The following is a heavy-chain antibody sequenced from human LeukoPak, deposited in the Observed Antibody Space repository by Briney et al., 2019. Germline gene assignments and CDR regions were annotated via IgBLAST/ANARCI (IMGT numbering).Heavy chain of an antibody. CDR1: GFTFSSYS. J-gene: IGHJ4*02. V-gene: IGHV3-21*01. Sequence: GGSLRLSCAASGFTFSSYSMNWVRQAPGKGLEWVSSISSSSSYIYYADSVKGRFNISRDNAKNSLYLRMNSLRAEDTAVYYCARDSGYDYAFDYWGQGTLVTVSS. CDR3: ARDSGYDYAFDY. D-gene: IGHD5-12*01. CDR2: ISSSSSYI.